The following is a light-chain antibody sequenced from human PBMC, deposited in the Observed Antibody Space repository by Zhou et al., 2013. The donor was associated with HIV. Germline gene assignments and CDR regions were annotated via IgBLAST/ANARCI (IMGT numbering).Light chain of an antibody. CDR1: ENLLHTDGETY. V-gene: IGKV2D-29*02. CDR3: MQNVEVPYT. J-gene: IGKJ2*01. Sequence: EIVMTQTPFRLSVTTGQPASISCKSSENLLHTDGETYLCWFLQKPGQSPQLLMSAVSNRFSGVPDRFSGSGTGTEFTLKISRVEAEDVGVYYCMQNVEVPYTFGQGTKLEIK. CDR2: AVS.